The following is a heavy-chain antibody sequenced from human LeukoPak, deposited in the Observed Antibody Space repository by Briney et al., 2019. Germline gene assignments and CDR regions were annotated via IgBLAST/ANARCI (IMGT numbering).Heavy chain of an antibody. D-gene: IGHD3-16*02. J-gene: IGHJ4*02. Sequence: GGSLRLSCAASGFTFRNYWMHWVRQAPGKGLVWVSRIDGDGRTTTYADSVKGRFTISRDNAKNMLYLQMNSLRAEDTAVYYCLRDVKRRGQGTLVTVPS. CDR3: LRDVKR. CDR2: IDGDGRTT. V-gene: IGHV3-74*01. CDR1: GFTFRNYW.